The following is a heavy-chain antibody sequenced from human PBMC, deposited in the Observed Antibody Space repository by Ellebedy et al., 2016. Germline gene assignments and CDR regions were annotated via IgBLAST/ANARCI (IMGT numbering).Heavy chain of an antibody. Sequence: GGSLRLSXAASGFTFSSYSMNWVRQAPGKGLEWVSSISSSSSSIYYADSVKGRFTISRDNAKNSLYLQMNSLRAEDTAVYYCARGYYYDSSGYGYLQHWGQGTLVTVSS. V-gene: IGHV3-21*01. CDR2: ISSSSSSI. CDR3: ARGYYYDSSGYGYLQH. J-gene: IGHJ1*01. CDR1: GFTFSSYS. D-gene: IGHD3-22*01.